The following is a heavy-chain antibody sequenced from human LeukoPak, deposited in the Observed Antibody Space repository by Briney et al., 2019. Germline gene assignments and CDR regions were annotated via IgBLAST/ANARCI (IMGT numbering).Heavy chain of an antibody. CDR2: INPSGGST. J-gene: IGHJ4*02. V-gene: IGHV1-46*01. CDR1: GYTFTRDY. D-gene: IGHD1-26*01. CDR3: ARVGLKWELPFDY. Sequence: ASVKDSCKASGYTFTRDYMHWVRQAPGQGLEWMGIINPSGGSTSYAQKFQGRVTMNRDTSTSTVYMELSSLRSEDTAVYYCARVGLKWELPFDYWGQGTLVTVSS.